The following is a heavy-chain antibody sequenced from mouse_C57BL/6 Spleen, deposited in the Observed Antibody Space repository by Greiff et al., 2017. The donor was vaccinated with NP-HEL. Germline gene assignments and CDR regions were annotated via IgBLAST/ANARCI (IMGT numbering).Heavy chain of an antibody. CDR3: ARNRGGVTSYYAMDY. D-gene: IGHD2-2*01. J-gene: IGHJ4*01. CDR1: GFSLTSYG. Sequence: QVQLKESGPGLVQPSQSLSITCTVSGFSLTSYGVHWVRQSPGKGLEWLGVIWSGGSTDYNAAFISRLSISKDNSKSQVFFKMNSLQADDTAIYYCARNRGGVTSYYAMDYWGQGTSVTVSS. CDR2: IWSGGST. V-gene: IGHV2-2*01.